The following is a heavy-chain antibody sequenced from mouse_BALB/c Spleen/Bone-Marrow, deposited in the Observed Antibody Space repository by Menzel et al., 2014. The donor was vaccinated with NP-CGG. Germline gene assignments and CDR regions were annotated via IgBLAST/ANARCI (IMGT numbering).Heavy chain of an antibody. CDR2: INHNGGST. CDR3: ARVYGWYFDV. CDR1: GFTFSSYG. D-gene: IGHD1-1*01. V-gene: IGHV5-6-3*01. J-gene: IGHJ1*01. Sequence: EVKVEESGGGLVQPGGSLKLSCVASGFTFSSYGMSWVRQTPDKRLELVATINHNGGSTYYPDSVKGQFTISRDNAKNTLYLQMSSLKSEDSAMYDCARVYGWYFDVWGAGTTVTVSS.